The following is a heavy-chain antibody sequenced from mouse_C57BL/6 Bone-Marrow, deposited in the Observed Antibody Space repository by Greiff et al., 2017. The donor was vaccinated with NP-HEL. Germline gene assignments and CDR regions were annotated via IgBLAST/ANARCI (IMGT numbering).Heavy chain of an antibody. Sequence: QVQLQQSGPGLVQPSQSLSITCTVSGFSLTSYGVHWVRQSPGTGLEWLGVIWSGGSTDYNAAFISRLSISKDNSKSQVFFKMNSLQADDTAIYYCARFITTNWYFDVWGTGTTVTVSS. CDR2: IWSGGST. CDR3: ARFITTNWYFDV. D-gene: IGHD1-1*01. V-gene: IGHV2-2*01. CDR1: GFSLTSYG. J-gene: IGHJ1*03.